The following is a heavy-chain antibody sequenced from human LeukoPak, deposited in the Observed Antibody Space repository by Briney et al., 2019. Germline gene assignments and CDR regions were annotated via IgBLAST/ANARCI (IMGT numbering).Heavy chain of an antibody. CDR3: ARDKFYDSSGSSRWFDP. CDR2: IYYSGST. V-gene: IGHV4-59*01. D-gene: IGHD3-22*01. J-gene: IGHJ5*02. Sequence: SETLSLTCTASGGSISSYYWSWIRQPPGKGLEWIGYIYYSGSTNYNPSLKSRVTISVDTSKNQFSLKLSSVTAADTAVYYCARDKFYDSSGSSRWFDPWGQGTLVTVSS. CDR1: GGSISSYY.